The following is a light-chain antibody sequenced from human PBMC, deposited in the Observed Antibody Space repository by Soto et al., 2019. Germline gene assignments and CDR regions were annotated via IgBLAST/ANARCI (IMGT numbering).Light chain of an antibody. J-gene: IGKJ3*01. Sequence: DIQMTQSPSSVSASLGDRVTITCRASQAIGKWLAWYQQKPGRAHQLLSYAASSLQSGVPSRFSGSGSAEDLPLAIRSQQPEYFATYYCKQANRIPPPFGPGTKVDIQ. CDR2: AAS. V-gene: IGKV1-12*01. CDR3: KQANRIPPP. CDR1: QAIGKW.